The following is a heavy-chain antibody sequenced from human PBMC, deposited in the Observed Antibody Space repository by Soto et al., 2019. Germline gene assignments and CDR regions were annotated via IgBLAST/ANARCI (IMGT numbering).Heavy chain of an antibody. CDR3: ARDGGVYDSDIRTHIPHLDS. Sequence: EVQLVESGGGLVQPGGSLRLSCEASGFTFSSNGMNWVRQAPGKGLEWVSFISIGSSTINYADSVRGRFTISSDNAKNSLYLQMNSLRDEDTAVYDCARDGGVYDSDIRTHIPHLDSWGQGTLVTVSS. V-gene: IGHV3-48*02. CDR1: GFTFSSNG. CDR2: ISIGSSTI. D-gene: IGHD3-9*01. J-gene: IGHJ4*02.